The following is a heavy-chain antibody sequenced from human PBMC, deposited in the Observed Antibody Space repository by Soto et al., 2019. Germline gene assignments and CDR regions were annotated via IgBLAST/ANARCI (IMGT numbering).Heavy chain of an antibody. CDR1: GYTFTRSG. J-gene: IGHJ6*02. CDR2: ISTYNGDT. Sequence: QVQLVQSGAEVKNPGASVKVSCKASGYTFTRSGISWVRQAPGQGLEWMGWISTYNGDTNYAQTFQGRVTMTTDPATSTVYMELRSLRSDATAVYYCAREGVAPYCYYGMDVWGQGTPVTVS. V-gene: IGHV1-18*01. CDR3: AREGVAPYCYYGMDV. D-gene: IGHD5-12*01.